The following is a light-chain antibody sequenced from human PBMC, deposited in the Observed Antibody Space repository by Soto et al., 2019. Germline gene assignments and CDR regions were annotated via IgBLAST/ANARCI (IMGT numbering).Light chain of an antibody. J-gene: IGKJ1*01. V-gene: IGKV1-5*03. CDR1: QSVTSW. CDR2: KAS. Sequence: DIQMTQSPSTLSASVGDRVTITCRASQSVTSWLGWYQQKPGKAPNLLIYKASNLEYGVSSRFSGSGYGTGFTLTISRMRPDDFANYYCQQYRGYSWTFGQGTKVEIK. CDR3: QQYRGYSWT.